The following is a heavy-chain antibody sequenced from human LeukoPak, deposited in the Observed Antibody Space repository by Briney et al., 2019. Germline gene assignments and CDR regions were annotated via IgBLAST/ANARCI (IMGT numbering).Heavy chain of an antibody. CDR1: GGSISSTIYY. J-gene: IGHJ4*02. V-gene: IGHV4-39*07. CDR3: ARDQYYYDSSGHPLGLDY. D-gene: IGHD3-22*01. CDR2: IYNTGST. Sequence: SETLSLTCTVSGGSISSTIYYWGWVRQPPGEGLEWIGSIYNTGSTNYNPSLKSRVTISVDTSKNQFSLKLSSVTAADTAVYYCARDQYYYDSSGHPLGLDYWGQGTLVTVSS.